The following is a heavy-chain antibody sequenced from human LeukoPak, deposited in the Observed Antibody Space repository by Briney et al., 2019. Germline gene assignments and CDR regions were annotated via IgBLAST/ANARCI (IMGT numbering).Heavy chain of an antibody. D-gene: IGHD1-26*01. V-gene: IGHV4-39*01. J-gene: IGHJ3*02. CDR3: ARSLWWELQPGEGCAFDI. CDR1: GGSISTSNSY. CDR2: IYYSGNT. Sequence: SETLSLTCAVSGGSISTSNSYWGWIRRPPGKGLEWVGSIYYSGNTYYNPSLKSRVTISVDTSKNQFSLKLSSVTAADTAVYYCARSLWWELQPGEGCAFDIWGQGTMVTVSS.